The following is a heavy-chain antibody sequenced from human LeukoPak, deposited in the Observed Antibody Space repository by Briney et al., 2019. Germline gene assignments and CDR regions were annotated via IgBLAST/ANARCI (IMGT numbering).Heavy chain of an antibody. D-gene: IGHD4-23*01. Sequence: PGGSLRLSCAASGVTFRDYYMSWIRQAPGKGLEWLAYISGSGSSIYYADSMKGRLTISRDNAKNSLYLQMNSLRAEDTAVYYCAGDLFRRWSFDQWGQGTLVTVS. CDR3: AGDLFRRWSFDQ. J-gene: IGHJ4*02. CDR2: ISGSGSSI. V-gene: IGHV3-11*01. CDR1: GVTFRDYY.